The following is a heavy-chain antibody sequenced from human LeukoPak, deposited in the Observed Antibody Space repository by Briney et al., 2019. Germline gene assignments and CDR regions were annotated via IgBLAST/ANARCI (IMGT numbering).Heavy chain of an antibody. J-gene: IGHJ4*02. CDR2: IYYSGST. V-gene: IGHV4-31*03. CDR3: ASENQGEAANFDY. Sequence: SETLSLTCTVSGGSISSGGYYWSWIRQHPGKGLEWVGYIYYSGSTYYNPSLKSRVTISVDTSKNQFSLKLSSVTAADTAVYYCASENQGEAANFDYWGQGTLVTVSS. D-gene: IGHD6-13*01. CDR1: GGSISSGGYY.